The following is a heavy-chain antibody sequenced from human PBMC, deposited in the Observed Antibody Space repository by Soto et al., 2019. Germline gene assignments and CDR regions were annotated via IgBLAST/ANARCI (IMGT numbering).Heavy chain of an antibody. Sequence: SETLSLTCAVSGGSISSGGYSWSWIRQPPGKGLEWIGYIYHSGSTYYNPSLKSRVTISVDTSKNQFSLKLSSVTAADTAVYYCARRNYDFWSGYDHLDYWGQGTLVTVSS. CDR1: GGSISSGGYS. D-gene: IGHD3-3*01. CDR3: ARRNYDFWSGYDHLDY. J-gene: IGHJ4*02. CDR2: IYHSGST. V-gene: IGHV4-30-2*02.